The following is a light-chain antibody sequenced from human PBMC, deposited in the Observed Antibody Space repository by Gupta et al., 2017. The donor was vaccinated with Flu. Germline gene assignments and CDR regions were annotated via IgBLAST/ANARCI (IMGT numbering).Light chain of an antibody. CDR2: GVT. CDR3: SSCTSSTTVV. Sequence: QSALTQPASVSASPGQSIPISCTGTSSDIGSYNYVSWYQQHPGKAPKLLIYGVTNRPSGVSNRFSGSKSGDTASLTISGLQAEDEADYYCSSCTSSTTVVFGGGTKLTVL. J-gene: IGLJ2*01. CDR1: SSDIGSYNY. V-gene: IGLV2-14*01.